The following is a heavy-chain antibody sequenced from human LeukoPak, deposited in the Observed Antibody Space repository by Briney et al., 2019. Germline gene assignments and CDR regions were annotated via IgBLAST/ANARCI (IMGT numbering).Heavy chain of an antibody. Sequence: GGSLRLSCAASGFTLSRYGMHWVRQATGKGVEWGAVISYDGSNKNYADSVKGRFTISRDNSKNTLYLQMNSLRAEDTAVYYCVKDSGTNYDSRGFLPHFDYWGQGTLVTVSS. CDR1: GFTLSRYG. V-gene: IGHV3-30*18. CDR2: ISYDGSNK. J-gene: IGHJ4*02. D-gene: IGHD3-22*01. CDR3: VKDSGTNYDSRGFLPHFDY.